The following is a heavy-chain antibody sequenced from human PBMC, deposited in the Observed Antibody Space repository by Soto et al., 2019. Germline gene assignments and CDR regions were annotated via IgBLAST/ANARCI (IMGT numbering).Heavy chain of an antibody. V-gene: IGHV1-2*04. CDR1: GYSFTDYH. D-gene: IGHD2-8*01. CDR3: ARGDSTDCSNGVCSFFYNHDMDV. J-gene: IGHJ6*02. Sequence: SVKVSCKASGYSFTDYHIHWVRRAPGQGLEWLGRINPKSGGTSTAQKFQGWVTMTTHTSISTASMELTRLTSDDTAIYYCARGDSTDCSNGVCSFFYNHDMDVWGQGTTVTVSS. CDR2: INPKSGGT.